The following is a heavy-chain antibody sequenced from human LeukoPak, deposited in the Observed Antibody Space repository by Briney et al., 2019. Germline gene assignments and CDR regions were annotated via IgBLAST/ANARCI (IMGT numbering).Heavy chain of an antibody. J-gene: IGHJ4*02. Sequence: GGSLRLSCVASGLTFSSHHMNWVRQTPGKGLESMATIKPDGSEKYYVDSVKGRFTISRDNAKSSLYLQMNSLRAEDSGVYFCARMSSYCDYWGEGTLVTVCS. V-gene: IGHV3-7*01. D-gene: IGHD2-2*01. CDR2: IKPDGSEK. CDR3: ARMSSYCDY. CDR1: GLTFSSHH.